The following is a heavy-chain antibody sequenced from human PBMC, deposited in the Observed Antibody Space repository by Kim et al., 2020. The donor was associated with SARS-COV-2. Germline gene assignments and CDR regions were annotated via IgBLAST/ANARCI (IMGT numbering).Heavy chain of an antibody. CDR1: GFTFSSYA. Sequence: GGSLRLSCAASGFTFSSYAMHWVRQAPGKGLEWVAVISYDGSNKYYADSVKGRFTISRDNSKNTLYLQMNSLRAEDTAVYYCARDLKIEDYDYMDVWGKG. CDR2: ISYDGSNK. V-gene: IGHV3-30-3*01. CDR3: ARDLKIEDYDYMDV. D-gene: IGHD3-9*01. J-gene: IGHJ6*03.